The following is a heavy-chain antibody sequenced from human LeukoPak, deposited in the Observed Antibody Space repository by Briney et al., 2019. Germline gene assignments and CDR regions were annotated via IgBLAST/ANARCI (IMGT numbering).Heavy chain of an antibody. D-gene: IGHD4-17*01. V-gene: IGHV1-69*05. CDR1: GGTFSSYA. J-gene: IGHJ3*02. Sequence: GASVKVSCKASGGTFSSYAISWVRQAPGQGLEWMGGIIPIFGTANYAQKFQGRVTITTDESTSTAYMELSSLRSEDTAVYYCARSLRGYGDYLADDAFDIWGQGTMVTVSS. CDR3: ARSLRGYGDYLADDAFDI. CDR2: IIPIFGTA.